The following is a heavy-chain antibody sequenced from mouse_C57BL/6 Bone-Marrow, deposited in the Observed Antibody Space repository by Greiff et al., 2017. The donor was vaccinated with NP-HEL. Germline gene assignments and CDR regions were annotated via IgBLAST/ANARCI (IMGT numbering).Heavy chain of an antibody. CDR2: ISYSGST. V-gene: IGHV3-1*01. Sequence: EVQLQESGPGMVKPSQSLSLTCTVTGYSITSGYDWHWIRHFPGNKLEWMGYISYSGSTNYNPSLKSRISITHDTSKNHFFLKLNSVTTEDTATYYCARAGSNYVFDYWGQGTTLTVSS. D-gene: IGHD2-5*01. CDR3: ARAGSNYVFDY. J-gene: IGHJ2*01. CDR1: GYSITSGYD.